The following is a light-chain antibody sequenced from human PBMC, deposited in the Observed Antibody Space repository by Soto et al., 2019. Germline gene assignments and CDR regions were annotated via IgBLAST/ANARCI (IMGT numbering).Light chain of an antibody. CDR2: DAT. CDR3: HQFAPSST. V-gene: IGKV1-5*01. Sequence: IQMTQSPATLSASVGDRVTITCRASHNVERWLAWYQQKRGRAPSLMIFDATTLPSGVPSRFSGGGSGTEFTLTIYVLEPDDFSTYYCHQFAPSSTFGQGTTVEIK. CDR1: HNVERW. J-gene: IGKJ1*01.